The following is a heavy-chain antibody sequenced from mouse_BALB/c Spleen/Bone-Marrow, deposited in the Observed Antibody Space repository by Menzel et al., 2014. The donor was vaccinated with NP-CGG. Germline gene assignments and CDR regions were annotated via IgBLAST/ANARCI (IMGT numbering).Heavy chain of an antibody. V-gene: IGHV5-2*03. J-gene: IGHJ3*01. CDR3: ARHGDYYGSSLFAY. Sequence: EVMLVESGGGLVHPGESLKLSCESNEYEFPSHDMSWVRKTPEKRLELVAAINSDGGSTYYPDTMERRFIISRDNSKKTLYLQMSSLRSEDTAFYYCARHGDYYGSSLFAYWGQGTLVTVSA. D-gene: IGHD1-1*01. CDR2: INSDGGST. CDR1: EYEFPSHD.